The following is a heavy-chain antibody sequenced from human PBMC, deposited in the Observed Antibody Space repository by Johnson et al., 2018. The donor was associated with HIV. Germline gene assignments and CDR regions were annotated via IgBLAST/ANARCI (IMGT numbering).Heavy chain of an antibody. CDR3: ARSATGTTADAFDI. CDR1: GFTFSNYW. D-gene: IGHD1-7*01. J-gene: IGHJ3*02. CDR2: INLDGSEK. V-gene: IGHV3-7*05. Sequence: MQLVESGGGLVQPGGSLRLSCADSGFTFSNYWMTWVRQAPGKGLEWVANINLDGSEKYYVDSVKGRFTISRDNAKNSLHLQMNSLRADDTAVYYCARSATGTTADAFDIWGQGTMVTVSS.